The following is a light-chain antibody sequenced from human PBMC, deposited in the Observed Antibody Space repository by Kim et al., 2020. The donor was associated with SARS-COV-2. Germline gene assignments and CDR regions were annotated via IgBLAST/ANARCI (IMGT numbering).Light chain of an antibody. V-gene: IGKV3-15*01. CDR2: AAS. Sequence: SPGERAPPSCRARHNVCVNLAWSQPKPGQAPRLLTYAASTTASGIPSRFGGGGSGPEFSLTFISLQSEDFAFYYIQLCNILPPLTFVGGTKVDI. J-gene: IGKJ4*01. CDR3: QLCNILPPLT. CDR1: HNVCVN.